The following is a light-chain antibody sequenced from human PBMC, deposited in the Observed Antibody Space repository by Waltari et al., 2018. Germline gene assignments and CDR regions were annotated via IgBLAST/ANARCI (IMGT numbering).Light chain of an antibody. CDR2: DVS. Sequence: QSALPQPASVSGSPGPSITIPCPGPSSDAGGYNYVSCYQQHPGKAPKLMIYDVSDRPAGISNRCSGSKSGNTASLTISGLQAEDEADYYCGSYTSSSPYVFGTGTKVTVL. J-gene: IGLJ1*01. CDR3: GSYTSSSPYV. CDR1: SSDAGGYNY. V-gene: IGLV2-14*03.